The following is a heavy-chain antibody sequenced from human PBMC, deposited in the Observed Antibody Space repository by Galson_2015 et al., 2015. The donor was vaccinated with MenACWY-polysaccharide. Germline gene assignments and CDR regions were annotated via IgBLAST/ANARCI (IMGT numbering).Heavy chain of an antibody. CDR2: INGIDGNK. J-gene: IGHJ4*02. Sequence: SLRLSCAASGFPFSRYAMTSVRQAPGKGLEWVSTINGIDGNKYYAASVKGRFTISRDDSKNTLYLQMNSLRAEDTAIYYCAKGLGSFDFWGQGTLVTVSS. CDR3: AKGLGSFDF. D-gene: IGHD3-10*01. CDR1: GFPFSRYA. V-gene: IGHV3-23*01.